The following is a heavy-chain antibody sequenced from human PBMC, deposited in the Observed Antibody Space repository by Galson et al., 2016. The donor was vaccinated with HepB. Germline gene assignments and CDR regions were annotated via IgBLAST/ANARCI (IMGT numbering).Heavy chain of an antibody. D-gene: IGHD3-22*01. J-gene: IGHJ4*02. CDR1: GFNFRNCA. CDR2: ISYDGGNI. Sequence: SLRLSCAASGFNFRNCAMHWVRQAPGKGLEWVAVISYDGGNIYYTDSVKGRFTISRDNSENTLFLQMGGLTTEDTAVYYCARNTTHYYDSSGSYYGIYYWGQGGLVTVS. V-gene: IGHV3-30*04. CDR3: ARNTTHYYDSSGSYYGIYY.